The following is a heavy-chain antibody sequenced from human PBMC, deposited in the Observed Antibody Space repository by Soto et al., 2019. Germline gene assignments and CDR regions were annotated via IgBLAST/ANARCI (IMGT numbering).Heavy chain of an antibody. V-gene: IGHV3-74*01. Sequence: GGSLRLSCAASGFIFSSYWMHWIRQAPGKGLEWVSRINSDGTSINYADSVKGRFTITRDVSTNTAYMELTSLRSEDTAVYYCAEDLAPTDPYNWFEPWGQGTLVTVSS. CDR3: AEDLAPTDPYNWFEP. D-gene: IGHD2-21*02. CDR2: INSDGTSI. CDR1: GFIFSSYW. J-gene: IGHJ5*02.